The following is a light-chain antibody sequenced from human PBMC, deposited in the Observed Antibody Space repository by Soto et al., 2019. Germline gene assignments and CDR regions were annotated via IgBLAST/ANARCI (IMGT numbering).Light chain of an antibody. CDR3: LSHSGSSNV. J-gene: IGLJ1*01. CDR1: SRDVGASDY. Sequence: SALTQPPSASGSPGQSVAISCTGTSRDVGASDYVSWYQQHSGKAPKLLLYEVNKRPSGVPDRFSGSKSGNTASLTVSALQADDEADYYCLSHSGSSNVLGTGTKLTV. V-gene: IGLV2-8*01. CDR2: EVN.